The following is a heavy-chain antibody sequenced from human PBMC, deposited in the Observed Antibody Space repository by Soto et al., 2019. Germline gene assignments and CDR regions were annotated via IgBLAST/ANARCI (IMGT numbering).Heavy chain of an antibody. CDR1: GFTFSSYA. D-gene: IGHD6-13*01. CDR2: ISYDGSNK. Sequence: PGGSLRLSCAASGFTFSSYAMHWVRQAPGKGLEWVAVISYDGSNKYYADSMKGRFTISRDNSKNTLSLELNSLRGEDTAFYYCAKGVFARDYYYHGMDVWGQGTTVTVSS. V-gene: IGHV3-30-3*01. CDR3: AKGVFARDYYYHGMDV. J-gene: IGHJ6*02.